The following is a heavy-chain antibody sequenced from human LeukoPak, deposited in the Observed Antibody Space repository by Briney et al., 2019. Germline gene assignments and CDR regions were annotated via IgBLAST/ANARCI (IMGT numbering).Heavy chain of an antibody. D-gene: IGHD4-17*01. CDR3: ARDSRVTTHYYYYYGMDV. J-gene: IGHJ6*02. V-gene: IGHV4-59*01. Sequence: PSETLSLTCTVSGGSISSYYWSWIRQPPGNGLEWIGYIYYSGSTNYNPSLKSRVTISVDTSKNQFSLKLNSVTAADTAVYYCARDSRVTTHYYYYYGMDVWGQGTTVTVSS. CDR2: IYYSGST. CDR1: GGSISSYY.